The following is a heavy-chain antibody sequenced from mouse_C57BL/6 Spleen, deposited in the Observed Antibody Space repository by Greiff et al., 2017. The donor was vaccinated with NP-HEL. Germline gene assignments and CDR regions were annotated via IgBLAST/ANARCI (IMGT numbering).Heavy chain of an antibody. J-gene: IGHJ4*01. CDR1: GFTFSDYY. CDR3: ARASPTGYYAMDY. CDR2: INYDGSST. V-gene: IGHV5-16*01. Sequence: DVQLVESEGGLVQPGSSIKLSCTASGFTFSDYYMAWVRQVPEKGLEWVANINYDGSSTYYLDSLQSRFIISRDNAKNILYLQMSSLKSEDTATYYCARASPTGYYAMDYWGQGTSVTVSS.